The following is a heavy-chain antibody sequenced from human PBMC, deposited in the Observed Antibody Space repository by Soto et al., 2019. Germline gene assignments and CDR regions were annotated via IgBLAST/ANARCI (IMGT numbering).Heavy chain of an antibody. Sequence: QVQLQESGPGLVKPSQTLSLTCTVSGGSISSGGYYWSWIRQHPGKGLEWIWYIYYSGSTYYNPSLQSRVTISVDTSKNQFSLKLSSVTAADTAVYYCARGDGDYVGDNWYFDLWGRGTLVTVSS. V-gene: IGHV4-31*03. D-gene: IGHD4-17*01. CDR2: IYYSGST. J-gene: IGHJ2*01. CDR3: ARGDGDYVGDNWYFDL. CDR1: GGSISSGGYY.